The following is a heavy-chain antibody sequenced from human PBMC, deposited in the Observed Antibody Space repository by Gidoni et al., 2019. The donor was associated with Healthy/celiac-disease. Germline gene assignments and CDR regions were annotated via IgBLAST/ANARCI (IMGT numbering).Heavy chain of an antibody. V-gene: IGHV3-23*01. CDR1: GFTFSSYA. J-gene: IGHJ4*02. CDR3: AKSSPPLRGVFDY. Sequence: EVQLLESGGGLVQPGGSLRLPCAASGFTFSSYAMSWVRQAPGKGLGWVSAISGSGGSTYYADSVKGRFTISRDNSKNTLYLQMNSLRAEDTAVYYCAKSSPPLRGVFDYWGQGTLVTVSS. CDR2: ISGSGGST. D-gene: IGHD3-10*01.